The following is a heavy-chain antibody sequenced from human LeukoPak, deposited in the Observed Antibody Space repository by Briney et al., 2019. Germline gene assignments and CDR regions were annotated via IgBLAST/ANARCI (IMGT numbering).Heavy chain of an antibody. D-gene: IGHD3-22*01. CDR3: AKVNSGYLDY. CDR1: GFTFSSYS. CDR2: ISYDGSNK. V-gene: IGHV3-30*18. J-gene: IGHJ4*02. Sequence: GGSLRLSCAASGFTFSSYSMNWVRQAPGKGLEWVAVISYDGSNKYYADSVKGRFTISRDNSKNTLYLQMNSLRAEDTAVYYCAKVNSGYLDYWGQGTLVTVSS.